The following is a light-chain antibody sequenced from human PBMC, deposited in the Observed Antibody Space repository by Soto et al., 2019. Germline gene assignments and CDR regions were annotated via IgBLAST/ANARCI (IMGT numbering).Light chain of an antibody. J-gene: IGKJ3*01. CDR1: QTITSFY. Sequence: IVLTQSPGTLSLSPGERATLTCRASQTITSFYLAWYQQKPGQAPRLLIYGTSTRATGIPDRFSGSGSGTAFSLTISKLEAEDFAVYYCQQFCGRPPRYTFGPGTKVEVK. CDR2: GTS. CDR3: QQFCGRPPRYT. V-gene: IGKV3-20*01.